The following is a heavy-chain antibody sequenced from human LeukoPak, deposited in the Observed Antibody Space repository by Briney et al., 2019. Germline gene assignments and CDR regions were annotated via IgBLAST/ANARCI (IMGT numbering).Heavy chain of an antibody. J-gene: IGHJ4*02. Sequence: GGSLRLSCSASGFTFSSYAMHWVRQAPGKGLEYVSAISSNGGSTYYADSVRGRFTISRDNSKNTLYLQMSSLRAEDTAVYYCVKSEDGGYSCGYGTPLDYWGQGTLVTVSS. V-gene: IGHV3-64D*06. D-gene: IGHD5-18*01. CDR3: VKSEDGGYSCGYGTPLDY. CDR1: GFTFSSYA. CDR2: ISSNGGST.